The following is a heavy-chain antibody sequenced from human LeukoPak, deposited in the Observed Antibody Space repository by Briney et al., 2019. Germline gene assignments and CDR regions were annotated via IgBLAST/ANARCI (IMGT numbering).Heavy chain of an antibody. CDR2: ISGSGGST. D-gene: IGHD5-24*01. J-gene: IGHJ4*02. V-gene: IGHV3-23*01. Sequence: QPGGSLRLSCAASGFTFSSYAMSWVRKAPGKGLEWVSAISGSGGSTYYADSVKGRFTISRDNSKNTLYLQMNSLRAEDTAVYYCAKDGQRWLRFFDYWGQGTLVTVSS. CDR1: GFTFSSYA. CDR3: AKDGQRWLRFFDY.